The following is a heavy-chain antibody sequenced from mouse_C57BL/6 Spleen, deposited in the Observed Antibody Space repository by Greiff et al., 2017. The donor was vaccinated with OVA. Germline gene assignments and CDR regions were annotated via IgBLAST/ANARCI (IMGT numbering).Heavy chain of an antibody. CDR1: GYTFTDYN. J-gene: IGHJ4*01. D-gene: IGHD2-4*01. CDR3: AREAYDYDGYAMDY. Sequence: DVQLQESGPELVKPGASVKIPCKASGYTFTDYNMDWVKQSHGKSLEWIGDINPNNGGTIYNQKFKGKATLTVDKSSSTAYMELRSLTSEDTAVYYCAREAYDYDGYAMDYWGQGTSVTVSS. CDR2: INPNNGGT. V-gene: IGHV1-18*01.